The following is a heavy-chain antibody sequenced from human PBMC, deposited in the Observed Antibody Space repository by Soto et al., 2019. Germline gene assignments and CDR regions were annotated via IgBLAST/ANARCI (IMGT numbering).Heavy chain of an antibody. Sequence: GESLEISCKGSGYSFTSDWIGWVRQMPGEGLEWVGIIYPGDSDTRYSPSFEGQVTISDDKSISTAYLQWSSLKASDAAMYYCARWYSSGWYYLDHWGQGTLVTVSS. CDR2: IYPGDSDT. V-gene: IGHV5-51*01. D-gene: IGHD6-19*01. J-gene: IGHJ4*02. CDR1: GYSFTSDW. CDR3: ARWYSSGWYYLDH.